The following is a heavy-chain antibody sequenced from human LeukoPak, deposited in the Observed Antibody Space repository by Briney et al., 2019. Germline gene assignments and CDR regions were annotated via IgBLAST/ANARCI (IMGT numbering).Heavy chain of an antibody. Sequence: GASVKVSCKASGGTFSSYAISRVRQAPGQGLEWMGWISAYNGNTNYAQKLQGRVTMTTDTSTSTAYMELRSLRSDDTAVYYCARDETGEYYFDYWGQGTLVTVSS. CDR2: ISAYNGNT. D-gene: IGHD3-16*01. CDR1: GGTFSSYA. CDR3: ARDETGEYYFDY. J-gene: IGHJ4*02. V-gene: IGHV1-18*01.